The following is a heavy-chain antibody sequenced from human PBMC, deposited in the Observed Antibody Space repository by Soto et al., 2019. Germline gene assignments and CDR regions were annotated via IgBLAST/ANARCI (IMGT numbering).Heavy chain of an antibody. J-gene: IGHJ4*02. CDR2: INPSGGST. CDR1: GYTFTSYY. CDR3: ARSYYYGSGAPTQYYFDY. Sequence: ASVKVSCKASGYTFTSYYMHWVRQAPGQGLEWMGIINPSGGSTSYAQKFQGRATMTRDTSTSTVYMELSSLRSEDTAVYYCARSYYYGSGAPTQYYFDYWGQGTLVTVSS. V-gene: IGHV1-46*03. D-gene: IGHD3-10*01.